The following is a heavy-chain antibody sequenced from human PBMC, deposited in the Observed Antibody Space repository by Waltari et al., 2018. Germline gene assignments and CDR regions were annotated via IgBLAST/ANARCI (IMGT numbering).Heavy chain of an antibody. D-gene: IGHD3-3*01. CDR3: ARARTDFWSGYSVY. J-gene: IGHJ4*02. CDR2: ISSSSSTI. V-gene: IGHV3-48*01. CDR1: GFTFSSYS. Sequence: SCAASGFTFSSYSMNWVRQAPGKGLEWVSYISSSSSTIYYADSVKGRFTISRDNAKNSLYLQMNSLRAEDTAVYYCARARTDFWSGYSVYWGQGTLVTVSS.